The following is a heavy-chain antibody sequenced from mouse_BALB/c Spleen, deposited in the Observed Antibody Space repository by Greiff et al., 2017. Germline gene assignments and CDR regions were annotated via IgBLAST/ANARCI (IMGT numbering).Heavy chain of an antibody. J-gene: IGHJ2*01. D-gene: IGHD2-12*01. CDR2: ISYDGSN. Sequence: EVKLLESGPGLVKPSQSLSLTCSVTGYSITSGYYWNWIRQFPGNKLEWMGYISYDGSNNYNPSLKNRISITRDTSKNQFFLKLNSVTTEDTATYYCARERTTGGFDYWGQGTTLTVSS. CDR1: GYSITSGYY. V-gene: IGHV3-6*02. CDR3: ARERTTGGFDY.